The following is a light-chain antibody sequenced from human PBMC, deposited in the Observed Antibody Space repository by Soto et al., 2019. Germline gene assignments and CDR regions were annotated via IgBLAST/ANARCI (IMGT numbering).Light chain of an antibody. J-gene: IGKJ1*01. Sequence: DIQLTHSPSTLSASVVYRVTLTCRAAQSLNSRLAWYQHIPGKAPRLLIYDASTLESGVPSRFSGSGSGTEFTLTINNLQPDDLATYICQQYKSYSTFGRGTKVDI. CDR3: QQYKSYST. CDR1: QSLNSR. CDR2: DAS. V-gene: IGKV1-5*01.